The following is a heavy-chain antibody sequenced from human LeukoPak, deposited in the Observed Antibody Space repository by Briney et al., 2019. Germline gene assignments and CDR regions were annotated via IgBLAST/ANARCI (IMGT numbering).Heavy chain of an antibody. CDR1: GYTFTSYG. CDR3: ARGAHSSIAAPPKTYYYYYYMDV. CDR2: ISAYNGTT. V-gene: IGHV1-18*01. Sequence: ASVKVSCKASGYTFTSYGISWVRQAPGQGLEWMGWISAYNGTTNYAQKLQGRVTMTTDTSTSTAYMELRSLRSDDTAVYYCARGAHSSIAAPPKTYYYYYYMDVWGKGTTVTVSS. J-gene: IGHJ6*03. D-gene: IGHD6-6*01.